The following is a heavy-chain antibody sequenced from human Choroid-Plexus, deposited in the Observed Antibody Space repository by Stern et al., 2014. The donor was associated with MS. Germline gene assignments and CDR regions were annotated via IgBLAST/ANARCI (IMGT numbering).Heavy chain of an antibody. CDR1: GFTFVSCA. CDR3: AKDRQYLTYFFDH. CDR2: VSYDGSNK. Sequence: VQLVESGGGVVQPGRPLRLSCVASGFTFVSCAMHWVRQAPGKGLEWVAGVSYDGSNKYYGDSVKGRFTISRDNSQNTLYMQMSSLRPEDTAVYYCAKDRQYLTYFFDHWGQGSLVTVSS. V-gene: IGHV3-30*18. J-gene: IGHJ5*02. D-gene: IGHD2/OR15-2a*01.